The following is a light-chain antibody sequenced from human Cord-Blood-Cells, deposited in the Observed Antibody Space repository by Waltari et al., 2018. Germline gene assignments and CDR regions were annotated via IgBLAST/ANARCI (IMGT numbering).Light chain of an antibody. Sequence: SYELTQPPSVSVSPGQTASITCSGEKLGDKYACWYQQKPGQSPVLVIYQYSKRPSGIPERFSGSNSGNTATLTISGTQAMDEADYYCQAWDSSTVVFGGGTKLTVL. CDR1: KLGDKY. J-gene: IGLJ2*01. CDR3: QAWDSSTVV. V-gene: IGLV3-1*01. CDR2: QYS.